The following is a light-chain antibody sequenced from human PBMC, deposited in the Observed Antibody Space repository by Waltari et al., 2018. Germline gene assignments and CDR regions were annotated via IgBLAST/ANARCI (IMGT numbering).Light chain of an antibody. CDR1: QSIGIY. V-gene: IGKV3-20*01. J-gene: IGKJ1*01. CDR3: QNYERLPAT. CDR2: HAS. Sequence: EIVLTQSPGTLSLSPGERATLSCRASQSIGIYLAWYQQKSGQAPRLLIYHASSRVTGIPDRFSGSGSGTDFSLTISRLEPEDFAVYYCQNYERLPATFGQGTKVEIK.